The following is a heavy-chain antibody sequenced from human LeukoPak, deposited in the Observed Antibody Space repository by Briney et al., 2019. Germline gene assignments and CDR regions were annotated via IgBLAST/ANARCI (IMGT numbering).Heavy chain of an antibody. D-gene: IGHD2-21*02. J-gene: IGHJ4*02. CDR3: AKDHVVVTANFDS. CDR2: ISGSGGST. CDR1: GFTFSSYA. Sequence: PGGSLRLSCAASGFTFSSYAMSWVRQAPGQGLEWVSAISGSGGSTYYADSVKGRFTISRDNSKNTLYLQMNSLRAEDTAVYFCAKDHVVVTANFDSWGQGTLVTVSS. V-gene: IGHV3-23*01.